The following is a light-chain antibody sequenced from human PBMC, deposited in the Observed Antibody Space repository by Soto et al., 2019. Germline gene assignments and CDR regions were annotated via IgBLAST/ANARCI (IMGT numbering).Light chain of an antibody. CDR3: QQYNDNWT. V-gene: IGKV1-5*03. Sequence: DIQMTQSPSTLSASVGDRVTITCLASQSISSWLAWYQQKPGKAPKLLIYKASTLQSGVPSRFSGSGSGTEFTLAISSLQPDDFATYYCQQYNDNWTFGQGTKVEIK. CDR1: QSISSW. CDR2: KAS. J-gene: IGKJ1*01.